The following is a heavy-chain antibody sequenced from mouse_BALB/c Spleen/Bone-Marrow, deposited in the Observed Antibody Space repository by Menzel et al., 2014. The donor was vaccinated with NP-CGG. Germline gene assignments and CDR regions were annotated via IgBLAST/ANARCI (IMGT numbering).Heavy chain of an antibody. V-gene: IGHV5-6-4*01. D-gene: IGHD2-3*01. CDR2: ISSGGSYT. CDR3: TRDLYDGYYYYAMDY. CDR1: GFTFSSYT. J-gene: IGHJ4*01. Sequence: EVQVVESGGGLVKPGGSLKLSCAASGFTFSSYTMSWVRQTPEKRLEWVATISSGGSYTYYPDSVKGRFTISRDNAKNTLCLQMSSLKSEDTAMYYCTRDLYDGYYYYAMDYWGQGTSVTVSS.